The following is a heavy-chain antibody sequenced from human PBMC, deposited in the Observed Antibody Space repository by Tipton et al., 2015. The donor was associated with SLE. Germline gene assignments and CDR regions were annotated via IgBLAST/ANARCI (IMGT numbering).Heavy chain of an antibody. CDR2: INHSGST. Sequence: TLSLTCAVYGGSFSGYYWNWIRQPPGKGLEWIGEINHSGSTNYNPSLKSRVTISVDTSKNQFSLKLNSVTAADTAVYYCARGSEVTGSGDYWGQGTLVTVSS. J-gene: IGHJ4*02. CDR3: ARGSEVTGSGDY. CDR1: GGSFSGYY. D-gene: IGHD1-26*01. V-gene: IGHV4-34*01.